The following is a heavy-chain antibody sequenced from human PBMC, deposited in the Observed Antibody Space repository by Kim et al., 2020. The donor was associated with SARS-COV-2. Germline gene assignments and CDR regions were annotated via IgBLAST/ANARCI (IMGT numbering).Heavy chain of an antibody. D-gene: IGHD6-13*01. CDR2: ISYDGSNK. V-gene: IGHV3-30*03. Sequence: GGSLRLSCAASGFTFSSYGMHWVRQAPGKGLEWVAVISYDGSNKYYADSVKGRFTIYRDNSKNTLYLQMNSLRAEDTAVYYCVAAAATGYCGQGTLVTVS. J-gene: IGHJ4*02. CDR3: VAAAATGY. CDR1: GFTFSSYG.